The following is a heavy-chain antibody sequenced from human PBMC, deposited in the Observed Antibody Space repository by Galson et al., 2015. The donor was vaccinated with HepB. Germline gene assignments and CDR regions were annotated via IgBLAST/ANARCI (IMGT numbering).Heavy chain of an antibody. CDR2: ISSSSSYI. D-gene: IGHD5-24*01. V-gene: IGHV3-21*01. CDR1: GFTFSSYS. J-gene: IGHJ6*02. Sequence: SLRLSCAASGFTFSSYSMNWVRQAPGKGLEWVSSISSSSSYIYYADSVEGRFTISRDNAKNSLYLQMNSLRAEDTAVYYCARDRRDGYKLGRYGMDVWGQGTTVTVSS. CDR3: ARDRRDGYKLGRYGMDV.